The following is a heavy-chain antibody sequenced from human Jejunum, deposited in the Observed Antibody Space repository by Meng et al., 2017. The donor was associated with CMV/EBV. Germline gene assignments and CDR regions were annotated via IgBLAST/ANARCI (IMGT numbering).Heavy chain of an antibody. CDR3: ARVPVETQDALDI. Sequence: ASGFTYSDYYMSWIRQAPGTGLEWVSYISSSGGAIFYADSVKGRFTISRDNAKNSLYLQMSSLRAEDTALYYCARVPVETQDALDIWGQGTMVTVSS. CDR1: GFTYSDYY. V-gene: IGHV3-11*04. CDR2: ISSSGGAI. J-gene: IGHJ3*02. D-gene: IGHD4-23*01.